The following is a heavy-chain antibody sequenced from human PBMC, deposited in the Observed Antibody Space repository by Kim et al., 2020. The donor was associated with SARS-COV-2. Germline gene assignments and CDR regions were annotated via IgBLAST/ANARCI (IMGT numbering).Heavy chain of an antibody. V-gene: IGHV1-18*01. Sequence: ASVKVSCKASGYTFTSYGISWVRQAPGQGLEWMGWISAYNGNTNYAQKLQGRVTMTTDTSTSTAYMELRSLRSDETAVYYCARAPDSYGYYYYGMDVWGQGTRVTVSS. CDR1: GYTFTSYG. D-gene: IGHD5-18*01. CDR3: ARAPDSYGYYYYGMDV. J-gene: IGHJ6*02. CDR2: ISAYNGNT.